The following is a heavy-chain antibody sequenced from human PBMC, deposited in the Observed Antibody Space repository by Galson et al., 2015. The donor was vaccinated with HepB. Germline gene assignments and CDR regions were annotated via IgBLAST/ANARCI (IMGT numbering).Heavy chain of an antibody. D-gene: IGHD6-13*01. V-gene: IGHV3-53*01. CDR2: IYSGGST. CDR3: AGAKGIAAAGTGYYYGMDV. CDR1: GFTVSSNY. Sequence: SLRLSCAASGFTVSSNYMSWVRQAPGKGLEWVSVIYSGGSTYYADSVKGRFTISRDNSKNTLYLQMNSLRAEDTAVYYCAGAKGIAAAGTGYYYGMDVWGQGTTVTVSS. J-gene: IGHJ6*02.